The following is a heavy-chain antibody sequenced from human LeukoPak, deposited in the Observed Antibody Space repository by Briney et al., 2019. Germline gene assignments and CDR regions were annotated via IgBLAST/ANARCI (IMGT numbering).Heavy chain of an antibody. CDR1: GYTFTGYY. CDR2: INPYSGGT. V-gene: IGHV1-2*02. Sequence: VASVKVSCTASGYTFTGYYMHWVRQAPGQGLEWMGWINPYSGGTNYAQKFQGRVTMTRDTSISTAYMELSRLTLDDTAVYYCARGYNSGYSYYFDYWGQGTLVTVSS. J-gene: IGHJ4*02. D-gene: IGHD3-22*01. CDR3: ARGYNSGYSYYFDY.